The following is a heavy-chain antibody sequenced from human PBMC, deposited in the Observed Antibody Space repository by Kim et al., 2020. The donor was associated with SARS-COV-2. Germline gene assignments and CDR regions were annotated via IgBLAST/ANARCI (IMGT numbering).Heavy chain of an antibody. CDR1: GGSISSSSYY. Sequence: SETLSLTCTVSGGSISSSSYYWGWIRQPPGKGLEWIGSIYYSGSTYYNPSLKSRVTISVDTSKNQFSLKLSSVTAADTAVYYCATLGGGITFGGVFVGSGYWGQGTLVTVSS. J-gene: IGHJ4*02. D-gene: IGHD3-16*01. CDR2: IYYSGST. CDR3: ATLGGGITFGGVFVGSGY. V-gene: IGHV4-39*01.